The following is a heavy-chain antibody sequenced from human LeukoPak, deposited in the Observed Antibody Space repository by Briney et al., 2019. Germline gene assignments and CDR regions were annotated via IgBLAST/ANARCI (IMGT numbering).Heavy chain of an antibody. D-gene: IGHD4-17*01. CDR2: INHSGST. CDR1: GGSFSGYY. V-gene: IGHV4-34*01. Sequence: SETLSLTCAVHGGSFSGYYWSWIRQPPGKGLEWIGEINHSGSTNYNPSLKSRVTISVDTSKNQFSLKLSSVTAADTAVYYCASVRYEGYYFDYWGQGTLVTVSS. CDR3: ASVRYEGYYFDY. J-gene: IGHJ4*02.